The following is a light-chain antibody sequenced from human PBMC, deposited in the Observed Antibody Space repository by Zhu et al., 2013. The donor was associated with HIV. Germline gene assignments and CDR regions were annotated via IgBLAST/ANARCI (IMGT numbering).Light chain of an antibody. CDR1: SSDIGGYNY. V-gene: IGLV2-14*01. Sequence: QSALTQPPSASGSPGQSVTISCTGTSSDIGGYNYVSWYQQHPGKAPKLMIYEVSNRPSGVSNRFSGSKSGNTASLTISGLQAEDEADYYCSSYTSSSIVFGTGTKVTVL. CDR2: EVS. CDR3: SSYTSSSIV. J-gene: IGLJ1*01.